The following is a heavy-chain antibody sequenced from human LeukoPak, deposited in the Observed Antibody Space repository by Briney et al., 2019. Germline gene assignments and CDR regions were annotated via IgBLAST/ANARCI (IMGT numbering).Heavy chain of an antibody. Sequence: GGSLRLFCAASGFTFSSYSMNWVRQAPGKGLEWGSSISSSSSYIYYADSVKGRFTISRDNAKNSLYLQMNSLRAEDTAVYYCARDNSSSWYLDYWGQGTLVTVSS. V-gene: IGHV3-21*01. D-gene: IGHD6-13*01. CDR1: GFTFSSYS. CDR3: ARDNSSSWYLDY. J-gene: IGHJ4*02. CDR2: ISSSSSYI.